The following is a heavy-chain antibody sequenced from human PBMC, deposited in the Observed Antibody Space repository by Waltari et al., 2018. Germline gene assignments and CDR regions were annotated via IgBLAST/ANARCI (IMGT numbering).Heavy chain of an antibody. CDR2: ISGSGGST. CDR3: AKDKAAAGTRYYYGMDV. V-gene: IGHV3-23*01. Sequence: EVQLLESGGGLVQPGGSLRLSCAASGFHFSSYAMSWVRQAPGKGLEWVSAISGSGGSTYYADSVKGRFTISRDNSKNTLYLQMNSLRAEDTAVYYCAKDKAAAGTRYYYGMDVWGQGTTVTVSS. D-gene: IGHD6-13*01. J-gene: IGHJ6*02. CDR1: GFHFSSYA.